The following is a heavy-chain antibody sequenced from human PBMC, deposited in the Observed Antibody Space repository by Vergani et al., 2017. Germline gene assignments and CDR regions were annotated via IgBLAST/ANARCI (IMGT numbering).Heavy chain of an antibody. CDR2: IISSSSYI. J-gene: IGHJ4*02. CDR3: ARDRRVRGVNEY. D-gene: IGHD3-10*01. Sequence: EVQLVESGGGLVKPGGSLRLSCAASGFTFSSYSMNWVRQAPGKGLEWVSSIISSSSYIYYADSVKGRFTISRDNAKNSLYLQMNSLRAEDTAVYYCARDRRVRGVNEYWGQGTLVTVSS. V-gene: IGHV3-21*01. CDR1: GFTFSSYS.